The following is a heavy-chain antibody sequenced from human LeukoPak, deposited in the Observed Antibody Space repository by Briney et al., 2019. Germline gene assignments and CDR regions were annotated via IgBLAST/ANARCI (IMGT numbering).Heavy chain of an antibody. Sequence: GGSLRLSCAASGFTFSSYSVNWVRQAPGKGLEWVSSISSSSIHIYYADSVKGRFTISRDNAKNSLYLQMNSLRAEDTAVYYCARDRQTGHFDYWGQGTLVTVSS. V-gene: IGHV3-21*01. CDR3: ARDRQTGHFDY. CDR2: ISSSSIHI. J-gene: IGHJ4*02. CDR1: GFTFSSYS. D-gene: IGHD1-1*01.